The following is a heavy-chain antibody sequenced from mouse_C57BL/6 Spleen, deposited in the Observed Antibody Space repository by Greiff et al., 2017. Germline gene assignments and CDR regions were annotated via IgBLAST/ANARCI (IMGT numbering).Heavy chain of an antibody. CDR1: GYTFTSYW. CDR2: IDPSDSYT. CDR3: ARSITTVVAHDY. V-gene: IGHV1-59*01. J-gene: IGHJ2*01. Sequence: VQLQQPGAELVRPGTSVKLSCKASGYTFTSYWMHWVQQRPGQGLEWIGVIDPSDSYTNYNQKFKGKATLTVDTSSSTAYMQLSSLTSEDSAVYDCARSITTVVAHDYGGQGTTLTVSS. D-gene: IGHD1-1*01.